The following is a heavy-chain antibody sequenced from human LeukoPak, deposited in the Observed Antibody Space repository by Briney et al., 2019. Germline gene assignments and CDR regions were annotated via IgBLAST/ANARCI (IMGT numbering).Heavy chain of an antibody. J-gene: IGHJ5*02. CDR1: GFTFSNAW. CDR3: ATDFYGST. D-gene: IGHD3-22*01. V-gene: IGHV3-15*07. CDR2: IRSNSDGRTI. Sequence: GGSLRLSCATSGFTFSNAWMNWVRQAPGKGLEWVGRIRSNSDGRTIDYAAPVKGRFTLSRDDSKTTLYLQMNSLRTEDTAVYYCATDFYGSTWGQGTLVTVSS.